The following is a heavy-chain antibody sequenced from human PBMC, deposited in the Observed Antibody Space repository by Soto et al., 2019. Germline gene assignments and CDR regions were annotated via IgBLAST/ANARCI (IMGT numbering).Heavy chain of an antibody. J-gene: IGHJ6*02. Sequence: GGSLRLSCAASGFTFSSYAMSWVRQAPGKGLEWVSAISGSGGSTYYADSVKGRFTISRDNSKNTLYLQMNGLRAEDTAVYYCAKGGYSSFYYYGMDVWGQGTTVTVSS. CDR1: GFTFSSYA. V-gene: IGHV3-23*01. CDR2: ISGSGGST. D-gene: IGHD6-6*01. CDR3: AKGGYSSFYYYGMDV.